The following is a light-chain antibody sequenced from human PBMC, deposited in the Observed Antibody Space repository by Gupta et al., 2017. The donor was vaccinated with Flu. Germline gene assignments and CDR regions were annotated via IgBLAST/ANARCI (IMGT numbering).Light chain of an antibody. CDR1: QSVSSN. J-gene: IGKJ1*01. CDR3: QQKNNWPKT. CDR2: GAS. V-gene: IGKV3-15*01. Sequence: EIVMTQSPAILSVSPGERATLSCRAGQSVSSNLAWYQQKPGQAPRLLIYGASTRATGIPARFSGSGSGTEFTLTISSLQSESFAVYYFQQKNNWPKTFGQGTKVEIK.